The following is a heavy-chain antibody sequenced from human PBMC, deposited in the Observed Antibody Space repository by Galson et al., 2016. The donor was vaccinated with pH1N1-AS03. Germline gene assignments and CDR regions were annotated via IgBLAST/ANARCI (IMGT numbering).Heavy chain of an antibody. CDR3: ARHHNVIVVGEGWYYDHGVDV. Sequence: SETLSLTCTVSGGSISSGYYWDWIRQPPGKGLEWIRSVGHVGHTLYNPSLKSRVTIAQHASENQISLKMSSVTAADTAIYYCARHHNVIVVGEGWYYDHGVDVWGQGTTVTVSS. CDR2: VGHVGHT. V-gene: IGHV4-38-2*02. J-gene: IGHJ6*02. D-gene: IGHD1-26*01. CDR1: GGSISSGYY.